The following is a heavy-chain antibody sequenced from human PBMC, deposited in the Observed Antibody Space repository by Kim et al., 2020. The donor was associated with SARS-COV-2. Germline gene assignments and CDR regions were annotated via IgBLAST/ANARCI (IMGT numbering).Heavy chain of an antibody. Sequence: STSYADSVKGRFTISRDNAKNTLYLQMNSLRAEDTAVYYCARDHEYYFDYWGQGTLVTVSS. CDR3: ARDHEYYFDY. V-gene: IGHV3-74*01. CDR2: ST. J-gene: IGHJ4*02.